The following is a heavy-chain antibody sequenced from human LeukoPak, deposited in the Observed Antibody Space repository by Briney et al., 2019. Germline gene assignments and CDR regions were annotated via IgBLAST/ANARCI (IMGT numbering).Heavy chain of an antibody. CDR2: IIPNSGDT. V-gene: IGHV1-2*02. CDR3: ARRMAESYYDSSGYPSLGY. CDR1: GYTFTDHY. Sequence: GASVKVSCKASGYTFTDHYIHWVRQAPGQGLEWMGWIIPNSGDTNFAQRFQDRVTMTRDTSISTAYMELSSLRSDDTAFYYCARRMAESYYDSSGYPSLGYWGQGTLVTVSS. J-gene: IGHJ4*02. D-gene: IGHD3-22*01.